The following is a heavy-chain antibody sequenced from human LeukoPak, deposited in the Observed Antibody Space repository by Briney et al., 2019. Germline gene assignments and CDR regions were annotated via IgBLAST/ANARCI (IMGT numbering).Heavy chain of an antibody. Sequence: GGAPRLSCAAPGFTFTSYAVHWVRHTPGKGLEWVADISYEGNIKYSADSVKGRVTISTDTSKNTLYLQKDSMRDEDTAVYNSARAAGTYCNPIFDFWGQGTLVTVSS. V-gene: IGHV3-30*04. D-gene: IGHD3-10*01. CDR3: ARAAGTYCNPIFDF. CDR1: GFTFTSYA. CDR2: ISYEGNIK. J-gene: IGHJ4*02.